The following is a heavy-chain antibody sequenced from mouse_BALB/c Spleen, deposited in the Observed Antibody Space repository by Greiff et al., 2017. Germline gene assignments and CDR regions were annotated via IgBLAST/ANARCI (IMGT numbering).Heavy chain of an antibody. CDR2: IWTGGGT. CDR1: GFSLTSYD. V-gene: IGHV2-9-2*01. D-gene: IGHD2-14*01. Sequence: VQLQESGPGLVAPSQSLSITCTVSGFSLTSYDISWIRQPPGKGLEWLGVIWTGGGTNYNSAFMSRLSISKDNSKSQVFLKMNSLQTDDTAIYYCVRDYRYDDAMDYWGQGTSVTVSS. CDR3: VRDYRYDDAMDY. J-gene: IGHJ4*01.